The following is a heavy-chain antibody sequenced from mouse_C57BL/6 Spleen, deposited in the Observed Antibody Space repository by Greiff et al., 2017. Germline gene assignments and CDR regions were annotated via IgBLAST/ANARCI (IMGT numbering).Heavy chain of an antibody. CDR2: IYPGSGST. D-gene: IGHD2-3*01. CDR3: ARGDDGYYDYAMDY. V-gene: IGHV1-55*01. Sequence: QVQLKESGAELVKPGASVKMSCKASGYTFTSYWITWVKQRPGQGLEWIGDIYPGSGSTNYNEKFKSKATRTVDTSSSTAYMQLSSLTSEDSAVYYCARGDDGYYDYAMDYWGQGTSVTVSS. CDR1: GYTFTSYW. J-gene: IGHJ4*01.